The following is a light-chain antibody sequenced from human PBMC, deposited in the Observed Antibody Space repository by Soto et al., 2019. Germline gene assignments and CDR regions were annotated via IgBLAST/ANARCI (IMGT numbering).Light chain of an antibody. Sequence: QSVLTQPPSVSGAPGQRVTISCTGSSSNIGAGYDVHWYQQLPGTAPKLLIYGNSNRPSGVPDRFSGSKSGTSASLAITGLQAEDAADYYCQSYASSLSRVFGTGTRSPS. CDR1: SSNIGAGYD. J-gene: IGLJ1*01. CDR2: GNS. CDR3: QSYASSLSRV. V-gene: IGLV1-40*01.